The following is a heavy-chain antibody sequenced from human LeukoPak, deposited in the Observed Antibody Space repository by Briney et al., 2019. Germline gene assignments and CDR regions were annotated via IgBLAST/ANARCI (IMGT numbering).Heavy chain of an antibody. CDR3: ARVRGSGWYQSLPFDY. CDR1: GYTLTELS. CDR2: INPNSGGT. V-gene: IGHV1-2*02. Sequence: ASVKVSCKVSGYTLTELSMHWVRQAPGKGLEWMGWINPNSGGTNYAQKFQGRVTMTRDTSISTAYMELSSLRSEDTAVYYCARVRGSGWYQSLPFDYWGQGTLVTVSS. D-gene: IGHD6-19*01. J-gene: IGHJ4*02.